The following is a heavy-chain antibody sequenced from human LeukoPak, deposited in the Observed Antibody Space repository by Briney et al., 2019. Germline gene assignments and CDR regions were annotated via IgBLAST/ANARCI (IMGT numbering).Heavy chain of an antibody. J-gene: IGHJ5*02. CDR3: ARHGVSMGHWFDP. D-gene: IGHD2/OR15-2a*01. CDR2: IYYSGST. CDR1: GGSISSSSYY. Sequence: SETLSLTCTVSGGSISSSSYYWGWIRQPPGKGLEWIGSIYYSGSTYYNPSLKSRVTISVDTSKNQFSLKLSSVTAADTAVYYCARHGVSMGHWFDPWGQGTLVTVSS. V-gene: IGHV4-39*01.